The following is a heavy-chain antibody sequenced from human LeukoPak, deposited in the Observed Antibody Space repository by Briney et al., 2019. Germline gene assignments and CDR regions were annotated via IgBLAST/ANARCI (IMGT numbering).Heavy chain of an antibody. J-gene: IGHJ4*02. CDR1: VDSVSSSSAA. D-gene: IGHD6-13*01. CDR3: ARDQAGLDY. V-gene: IGHV6-1*01. Sequence: SETLSLTCAISVDSVSSSSAAWNWIRQSPSRGREWLGRTYYRYKWYNDYAVSVKSRISIKPDTSKNQFYLPLNSVPPEDTAVYYCARDQAGLDYWGQGTLVTVSS. CDR2: TYYRYKWYN.